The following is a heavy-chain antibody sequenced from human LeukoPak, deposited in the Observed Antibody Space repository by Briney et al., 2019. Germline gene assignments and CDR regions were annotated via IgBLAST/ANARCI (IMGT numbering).Heavy chain of an antibody. CDR2: IYYSGST. V-gene: IGHV4-59*12. Sequence: PSETLSLTCTVSGGSISSYYWSWIRQPPGKGLEWIGYIYYSGSTNYNPSLKSRVTISVDTSKNQFSLKLSSVTAADTAVYYCANRLRTNWFDPWGQGTLVTVSS. CDR3: ANRLRTNWFDP. D-gene: IGHD3-16*01. CDR1: GGSISSYY. J-gene: IGHJ5*02.